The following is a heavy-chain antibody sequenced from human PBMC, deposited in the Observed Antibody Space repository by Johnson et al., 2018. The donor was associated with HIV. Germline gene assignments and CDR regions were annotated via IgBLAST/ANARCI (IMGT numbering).Heavy chain of an antibody. CDR1: GFTFSNAW. D-gene: IGHD2-2*02. V-gene: IGHV3-30-3*01. CDR3: ARVGGLYCSSTSCYKGDAFDI. Sequence: QMLLVESGGGLVKPGGSLRLSCAASGFTFSNAWMSWVRQAPGKGLEWVAVISYDGSNKYYADSVKGRFTISRDNSKNTLYLHLNSLRAVDTAVYYCARVGGLYCSSTSCYKGDAFDIWGQGTMVTVSS. CDR2: ISYDGSNK. J-gene: IGHJ3*02.